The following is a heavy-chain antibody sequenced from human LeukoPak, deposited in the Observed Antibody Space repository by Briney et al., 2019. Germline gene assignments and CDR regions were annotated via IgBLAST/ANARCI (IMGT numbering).Heavy chain of an antibody. D-gene: IGHD6-25*01. V-gene: IGHV3-33*01. CDR3: ARDPLAGRNTVAATASDIFDI. CDR1: GFTFSRYG. Sequence: PGGSLRLSCAASGFTFSRYGMHWVRQAPGKGLEWVAIIWYDGSNKYYADSVKGRFTISRDNSKNSLYLQMNSLRIEDTAVYFCARDPLAGRNTVAATASDIFDIWGQGTMVTVSS. CDR2: IWYDGSNK. J-gene: IGHJ3*02.